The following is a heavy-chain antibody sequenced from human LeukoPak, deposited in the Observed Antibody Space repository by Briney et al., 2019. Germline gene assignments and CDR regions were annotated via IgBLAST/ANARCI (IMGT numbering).Heavy chain of an antibody. CDR2: INHSGST. J-gene: IGHJ4*02. CDR3: ARGIGVVWSGYYTTKPFDY. D-gene: IGHD3-3*01. CDR1: GGSLSGYY. V-gene: IGHV4-34*01. Sequence: KPSETLSLTCAVYGGSLSGYYWSWIRQPPGKGLEWIGEINHSGSTNYNPSLKSRVTISVDTSKNQFSLKLSSVTAADTAVYYCARGIGVVWSGYYTTKPFDYWGQGTLVTVSS.